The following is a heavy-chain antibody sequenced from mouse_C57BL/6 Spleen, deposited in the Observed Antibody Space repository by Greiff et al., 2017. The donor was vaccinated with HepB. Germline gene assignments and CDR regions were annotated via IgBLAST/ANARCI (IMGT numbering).Heavy chain of an antibody. Sequence: QVQLQQSGAELVRPGASVTLSCKASGYTFTDYEMHWVKQTPVHGLEWIGAIDPETGGTAYNQKFKGKAILTADKSSSTAYMELRSLTSEDSAVYYCTRGSFDYYGSSSYYFDYWGQGTTLTVSS. V-gene: IGHV1-15*01. J-gene: IGHJ2*01. CDR2: IDPETGGT. CDR1: GYTFTDYE. CDR3: TRGSFDYYGSSSYYFDY. D-gene: IGHD1-1*01.